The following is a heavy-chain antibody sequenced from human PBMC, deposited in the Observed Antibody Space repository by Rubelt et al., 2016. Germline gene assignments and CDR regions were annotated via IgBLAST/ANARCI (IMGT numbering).Heavy chain of an antibody. CDR3: AKDAGIHRNYLANDAFDI. D-gene: IGHD4-11*01. CDR1: GFTFSSYD. Sequence: GGGVVQPGRSLRLSCAASGFTFSSYDMHWVRQAPGKGLDWVAVISYDGSNKYYADSVKGRFTISGDNSKNTLYLQMNSLRAEDTAVFYCAKDAGIHRNYLANDAFDIWGQGTMITVSS. CDR2: ISYDGSNK. V-gene: IGHV3-30*18. J-gene: IGHJ3*02.